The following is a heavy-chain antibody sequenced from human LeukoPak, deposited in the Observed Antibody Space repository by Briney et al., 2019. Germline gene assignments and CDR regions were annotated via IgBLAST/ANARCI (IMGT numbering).Heavy chain of an antibody. J-gene: IGHJ4*02. CDR2: IYYSGST. CDR1: GGSISSSSYY. D-gene: IGHD1-26*01. CDR3: ARIPQTLSWAQREPYFDY. Sequence: PSETLSLTCTVSGGSISSSSYYWGWIRQPPGKGLEWIGSIYYSGSTYYNPSLKSRVTISVDTSKNQFSLKLSSVTAADTAVYYCARIPQTLSWAQREPYFDYWGQGTLVTVSS. V-gene: IGHV4-39*07.